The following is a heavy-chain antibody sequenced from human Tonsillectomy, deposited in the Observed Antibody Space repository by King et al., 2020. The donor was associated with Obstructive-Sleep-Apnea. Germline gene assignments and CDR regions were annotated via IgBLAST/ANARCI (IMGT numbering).Heavy chain of an antibody. D-gene: IGHD1-1*01. Sequence: QLQESGPGLVRPSETLSLTCPVPGGSITNYYWGWIRQAPGKGLEWIGYIYYSVITDYNPALRGRVTISVETSKNQLSLRVTSVTAADTAEYFCARWNEGFDYWGQGTLVTVSS. CDR2: IYYSVIT. J-gene: IGHJ4*02. CDR1: GGSITNYY. CDR3: ARWNEGFDY. V-gene: IGHV4-59*08.